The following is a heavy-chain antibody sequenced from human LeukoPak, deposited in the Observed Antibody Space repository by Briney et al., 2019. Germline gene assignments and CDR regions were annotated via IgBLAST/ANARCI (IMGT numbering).Heavy chain of an antibody. CDR1: GGTFSSYA. J-gene: IGHJ4*02. CDR3: GRGAGQEFDY. Sequence: ASVKVSCKASGGTFSSYAISWVRQAPGQGLEWMGGIIPIFGTANYAQKFQGRVTITTDESTSTAYMELSSLRSEDTAVYYCGRGAGQEFDYWGQGTLVTVSS. D-gene: IGHD3-16*01. CDR2: IIPIFGTA. V-gene: IGHV1-69*05.